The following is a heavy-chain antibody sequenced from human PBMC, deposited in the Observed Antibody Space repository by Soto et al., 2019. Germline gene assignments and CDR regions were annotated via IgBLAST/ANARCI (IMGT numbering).Heavy chain of an antibody. J-gene: IGHJ4*02. CDR3: AREAQVHTPAFVY. CDR1: GGTFNTYA. V-gene: IGHV1-69*19. D-gene: IGHD3-10*01. CDR2: ISPMFGAA. Sequence: QVQLVQSGAEMKKPGSSVKVSCQSSGGTFNTYAMNWLRQAPGQGPEWMGDISPMFGAANYAPKFQGRVTITADESRSTSYMQLSSLTSEDPALYFCAREAQVHTPAFVYWGEGTLVTVSS.